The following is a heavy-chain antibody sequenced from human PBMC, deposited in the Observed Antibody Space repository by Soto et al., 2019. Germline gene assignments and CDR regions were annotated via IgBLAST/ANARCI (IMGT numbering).Heavy chain of an antibody. CDR3: AGSPFNVATIFHYFGY. CDR1: GGSISSYY. V-gene: IGHV4-4*07. Sequence: SETLSLTCTVSGGSISSYYWSWIRQPAGKGLEWIGRIYTSGSTNYNPSLKSRVTMSVDTSKNQFSLKLSSVTAADTAVYYCAGSPFNVATIFHYFGYWGQGTLVTVSS. J-gene: IGHJ4*02. CDR2: IYTSGST. D-gene: IGHD5-12*01.